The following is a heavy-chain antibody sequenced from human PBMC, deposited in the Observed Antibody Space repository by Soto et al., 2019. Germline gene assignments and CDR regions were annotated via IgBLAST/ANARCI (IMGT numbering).Heavy chain of an antibody. CDR1: GGSISSGGYY. J-gene: IGHJ3*02. CDR2: IYYSGST. Sequence: SDTLSLTCTVSGGSISSGGYYWSWIRQHPGKGLEWIGYIYYSGSTYYNPSLKSRVTISVDTSKNQFSLKLSSVTAADTAVYYCARDSPDIVVVPAAIGAFDIWGQGTMVNVSS. V-gene: IGHV4-31*03. D-gene: IGHD2-2*01. CDR3: ARDSPDIVVVPAAIGAFDI.